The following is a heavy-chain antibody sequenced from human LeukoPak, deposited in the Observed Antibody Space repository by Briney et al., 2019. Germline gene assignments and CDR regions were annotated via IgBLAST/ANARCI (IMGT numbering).Heavy chain of an antibody. CDR1: GFTFSSYA. D-gene: IGHD6-6*01. Sequence: GGSLRLSCAASGFTFSSYAMSWVRQAPGKGLEWVSTISGSGGSTYYADSVKGRFTISRDNSKNTLYPQMNSLRAEDTAVYYCAKTGSSSPPPYYMDVWGKGTTVTVSS. CDR2: ISGSGGST. V-gene: IGHV3-23*01. J-gene: IGHJ6*03. CDR3: AKTGSSSPPPYYMDV.